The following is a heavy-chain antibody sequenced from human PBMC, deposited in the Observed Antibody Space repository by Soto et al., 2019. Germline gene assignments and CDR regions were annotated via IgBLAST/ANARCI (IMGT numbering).Heavy chain of an antibody. D-gene: IGHD2-2*01. J-gene: IGHJ5*01. CDR1: GGSISSGDYY. V-gene: IGHV4-30-4*01. CDR2: IYYSGST. Sequence: PSETLSLTCTVSGGSISSGDYYWSWIRQPPGKGLEWIGYIYYSGSTYYNPSLKSRVTISVDTSKNQFSLKLSSVTAADTAVYYSARVDVWNCISTSCPFVSWGHGTLFTV. CDR3: ARVDVWNCISTSCPFVS.